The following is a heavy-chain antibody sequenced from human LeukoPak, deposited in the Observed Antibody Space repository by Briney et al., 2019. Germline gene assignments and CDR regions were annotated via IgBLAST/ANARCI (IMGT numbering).Heavy chain of an antibody. J-gene: IGHJ5*02. Sequence: SETLSLTCTVSGGSIRSSGHYWTWIRQHPEKGLEWIGYISHSGNTYYNPSLKTRISISLGTSSNHFSLRLSSVTAADTAVYYCARARDVCGGGCPEVANWFDPWGQGTLVTVSS. V-gene: IGHV4-31*03. CDR2: ISHSGNT. D-gene: IGHD2-21*02. CDR3: ARARDVCGGGCPEVANWFDP. CDR1: GGSIRSSGHY.